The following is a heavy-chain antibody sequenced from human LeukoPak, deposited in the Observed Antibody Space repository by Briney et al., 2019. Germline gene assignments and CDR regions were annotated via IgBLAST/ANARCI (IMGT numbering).Heavy chain of an antibody. CDR2: INGDGSTT. CDR1: GFTFSRYW. CDR3: ATGNYYDSRGYYTFGH. V-gene: IGHV3-74*01. J-gene: IGHJ1*01. D-gene: IGHD3-22*01. Sequence: GGSLRLSCAASGFTFSRYWMHWVRQAPGKGLVWVSRINGDGSTTSYADSVKGGFTISRDNAKNALYLQMNSLRAEDTAVYYCATGNYYDSRGYYTFGHWGQGTLVTVSS.